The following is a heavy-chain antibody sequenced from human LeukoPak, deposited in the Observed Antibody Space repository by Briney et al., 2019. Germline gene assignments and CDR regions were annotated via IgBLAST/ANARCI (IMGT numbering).Heavy chain of an antibody. V-gene: IGHV4-59*06. CDR3: ARGDYYDSSGYYRPPRTFDI. CDR2: IYYSGST. CDR1: GGSISSYY. D-gene: IGHD3-22*01. J-gene: IGHJ3*02. Sequence: SETLSLTCTVSGGSISSYYWSWIRQHPGKGLEWIGYIYYSGSTYYNPSLKSRVTISVDTSKNQFSLKLSSVTAADTAVYYCARGDYYDSSGYYRPPRTFDIWGQGTMVTVSS.